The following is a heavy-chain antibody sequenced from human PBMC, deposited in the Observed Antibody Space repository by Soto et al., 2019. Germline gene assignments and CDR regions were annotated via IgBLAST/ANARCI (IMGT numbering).Heavy chain of an antibody. Sequence: QVQLQESGPGLVKPSQTLSLTCTVSGGSISSGGYYWSWIRQHPGRGLEWIGYIYYSGSTYYNPSLKRRVTISVDTSKNQFSLKLSSVTAADTAVYYCARVCGGDCHNVMDVWGQGTTVTVSS. V-gene: IGHV4-31*03. CDR3: ARVCGGDCHNVMDV. D-gene: IGHD2-21*02. J-gene: IGHJ6*02. CDR1: GGSISSGGYY. CDR2: IYYSGST.